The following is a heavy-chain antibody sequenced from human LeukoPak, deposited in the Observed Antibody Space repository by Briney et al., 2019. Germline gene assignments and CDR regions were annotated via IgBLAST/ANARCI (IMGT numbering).Heavy chain of an antibody. CDR2: ISGSGGNT. V-gene: IGHV3-23*01. CDR1: GFTFSGYA. D-gene: IGHD3-22*01. Sequence: GGSLRLSCAASGFTFSGYAMSWVRQGPGKGLEWVSAISGSGGNTYYADSVKGRFTISRDNSKNTLYLQMNSLKTEDTAVYYCTTGLYYGYYDNSGYYAPFDYWGQGTLVTVSS. J-gene: IGHJ4*02. CDR3: TTGLYYGYYDNSGYYAPFDY.